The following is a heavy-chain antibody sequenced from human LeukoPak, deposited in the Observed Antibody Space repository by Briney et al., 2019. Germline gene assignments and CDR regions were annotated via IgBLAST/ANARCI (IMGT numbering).Heavy chain of an antibody. V-gene: IGHV1-58*01. CDR2: IVVGSGDT. J-gene: IGHJ6*03. Sequence: AASVKLSCKASGFTFTSSAVQWVRQARGQGLEWIGCIVVGSGDTNYTQKFQERVTITRDMSTSTAYMELSSLRSEDTAVYYCAADSIVPAASGAPSYYYYYMDVWGKGTTVTVSS. CDR1: GFTFTSSA. CDR3: AADSIVPAASGAPSYYYYYMDV. D-gene: IGHD2-2*01.